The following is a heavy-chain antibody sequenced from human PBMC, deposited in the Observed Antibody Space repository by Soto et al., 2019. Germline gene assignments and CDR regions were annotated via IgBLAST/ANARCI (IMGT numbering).Heavy chain of an antibody. J-gene: IGHJ4*02. V-gene: IGHV3-11*01. CDR1: GFTFSDYY. CDR3: ARDLGYYASDGYFDY. Sequence: GALRLSCAASGFTFSDYYMSWIRQAPGKGLEWVSYISSSGSIIYYADSVKGRFTISRDNAKNSLYLQLNSLRAEDTAVYYCARDLGYYASDGYFDYWGQGTVVTVSS. D-gene: IGHD3-22*01. CDR2: ISSSGSII.